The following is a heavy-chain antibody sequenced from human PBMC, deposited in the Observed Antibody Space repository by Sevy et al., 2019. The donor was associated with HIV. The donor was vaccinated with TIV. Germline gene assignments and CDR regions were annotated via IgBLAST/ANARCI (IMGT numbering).Heavy chain of an antibody. CDR3: ARHHASYGVTGYYYYYGLDV. V-gene: IGHV5-51*01. D-gene: IGHD4-17*01. CDR2: IYPDDSDT. Sequence: GESLKISCKGSGFTFTTYWIGWVRQMPGKGLEWIGIIYPDDSDTRYSPSFQGQVTISVHKSISTAYLQWSTLKASDTAMYYCARHHASYGVTGYYYYYGLDVWGQGTTVTVSS. J-gene: IGHJ6*02. CDR1: GFTFTTYW.